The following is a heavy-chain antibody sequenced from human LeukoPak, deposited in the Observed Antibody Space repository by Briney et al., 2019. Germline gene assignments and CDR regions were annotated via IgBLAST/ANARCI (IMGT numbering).Heavy chain of an antibody. CDR3: AREVIAARPRYYYYYGMDV. D-gene: IGHD6-6*01. V-gene: IGHV1-69*04. J-gene: IGHJ6*02. CDR2: IIPILGIA. CDR1: GGTFSSYA. Sequence: ASVKVSCKASGGTFSSYAISRVRQAPGQGLEWMGRIIPILGIANYAQKFQGRVTITADKSTSTAYMELSSLRSEDTAVYYCAREVIAARPRYYYYYGMDVWGQGTTVTVSS.